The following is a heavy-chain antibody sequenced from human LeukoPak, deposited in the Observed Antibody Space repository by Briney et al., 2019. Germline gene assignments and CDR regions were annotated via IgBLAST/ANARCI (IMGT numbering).Heavy chain of an antibody. J-gene: IGHJ6*03. CDR3: ARDWVIQLWPDYYYYYMDV. V-gene: IGHV1-18*01. CDR2: ISAYNGNT. CDR1: GYTFTSYG. D-gene: IGHD5-18*01. Sequence: ASVTVSCKASGYTFTSYGISWVRQAPGQGLEWMGWISAYNGNTNYAQKLQGRVTMTTDTSTSTAYMELRSLRSDDTAVYYCARDWVIQLWPDYYYYYMDVWGKGTTVTVSS.